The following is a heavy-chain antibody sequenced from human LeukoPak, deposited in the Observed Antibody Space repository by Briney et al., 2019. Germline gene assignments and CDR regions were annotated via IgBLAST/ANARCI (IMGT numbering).Heavy chain of an antibody. CDR3: ARGLTGYYDFWSGYYLDY. Sequence: SVKVSCKASGGTFSSYTISWVRQAPGQGLEWMGRIIPILGVPNYAQKFQGRVTITADKSTNTAYMELSSLRSEDTAVYYCARGLTGYYDFWSGYYLDYWGQGTLVTVSS. CDR2: IIPILGVP. D-gene: IGHD3-3*01. V-gene: IGHV1-69*02. J-gene: IGHJ4*02. CDR1: GGTFSSYT.